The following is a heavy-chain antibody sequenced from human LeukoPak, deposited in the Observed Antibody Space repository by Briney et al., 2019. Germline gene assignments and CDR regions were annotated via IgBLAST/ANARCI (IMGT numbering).Heavy chain of an antibody. V-gene: IGHV5-51*01. D-gene: IGHD2-15*01. Sequence: GESLKISCKGSEYSFATYWIGWGRQMPGQGLEWMGIIFPGDSDTRYSPSFQGQVTISADKSISTAYLQWSSLKASDTAIYYCASEYCSGGNCYFDYWGQGTLVTVSS. J-gene: IGHJ4*02. CDR2: IFPGDSDT. CDR1: EYSFATYW. CDR3: ASEYCSGGNCYFDY.